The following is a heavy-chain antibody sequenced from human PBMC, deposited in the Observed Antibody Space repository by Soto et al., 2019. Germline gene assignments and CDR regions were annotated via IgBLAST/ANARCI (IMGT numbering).Heavy chain of an antibody. CDR1: GFTFSNAW. J-gene: IGHJ4*02. V-gene: IGHV3-15*07. CDR3: THIPPDTYYDILTGWHY. CDR2: IKSKTDGGTT. D-gene: IGHD3-9*01. Sequence: PGGSLRLSCAASGFTFSNAWMNWVRQAPGKGLEWVGRIKSKTDGGTTDYAAPVKGRFTISRDDSKNTLYLQMNSLKTEDTAVYYCTHIPPDTYYDILTGWHYWGQGTLVTVSS.